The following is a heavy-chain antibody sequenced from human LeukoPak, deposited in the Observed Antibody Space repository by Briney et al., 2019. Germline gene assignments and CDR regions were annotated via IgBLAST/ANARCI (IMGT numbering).Heavy chain of an antibody. CDR1: GYTFTGYY. D-gene: IGHD3-3*01. V-gene: IGHV1-2*02. Sequence: ASVKVSCKAPGYTFTGYYMHWVRQAPGQGLEWMGWINPNSGGTNYAQKFQGRVTMTRDTSISTAYMELSRLRSDDTAVYYCATTGFLEWFRDAFDIWGQGTMVTVSS. CDR2: INPNSGGT. J-gene: IGHJ3*02. CDR3: ATTGFLEWFRDAFDI.